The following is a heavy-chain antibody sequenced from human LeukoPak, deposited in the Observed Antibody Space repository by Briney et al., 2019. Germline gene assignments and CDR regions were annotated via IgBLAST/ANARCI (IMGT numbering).Heavy chain of an antibody. V-gene: IGHV1-46*01. CDR2: INPSGGST. CDR1: GYTFTSYY. J-gene: IGHJ3*02. CDR3: AGCPCGSGSYYNGDGGFDS. Sequence: GASLKVSSKASGYTFTSYYMHSVRQAPGQGLWWMGIINPSGGSTSYAQKLQGRVTITRETSSSTGYIERSRLRSVDTAVCCCAGCPCGSGSYYNGDGGFDSWRQGRKVAVCS. D-gene: IGHD3-10*01.